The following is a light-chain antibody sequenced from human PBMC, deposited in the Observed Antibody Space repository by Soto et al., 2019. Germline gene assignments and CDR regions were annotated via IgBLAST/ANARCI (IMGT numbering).Light chain of an antibody. CDR1: SSDIGGFKY. Sequence: QSVLTQPASVSGSPGQSITISCTGTSSDIGGFKYVSWFQQHPGKAPKLMIYDVSNRPSGVSNRFSVSKSGNTASLTISGLQAEDEADYYCNSYTSSSTHVFGTGTKVTVL. J-gene: IGLJ1*01. CDR2: DVS. V-gene: IGLV2-14*01. CDR3: NSYTSSSTHV.